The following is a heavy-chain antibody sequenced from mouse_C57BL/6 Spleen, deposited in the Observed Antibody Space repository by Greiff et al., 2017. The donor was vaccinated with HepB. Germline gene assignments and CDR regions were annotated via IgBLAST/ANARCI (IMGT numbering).Heavy chain of an antibody. Sequence: VQLQQPGAELVRPGSTVKLSCKASGYTFTSYWMHWVKQRTIQGLEWIGNINPSDSETHYNQKFKDKATLTVDKSSSTAYMQLSSLTSEDAAVYYCGSAGKEYLDYWGQGTTLTVSA. J-gene: IGHJ2*01. D-gene: IGHD1-1*01. CDR3: GSAGKEYLDY. V-gene: IGHV1-52*01. CDR1: GYTFTSYW. CDR2: INPSDSET.